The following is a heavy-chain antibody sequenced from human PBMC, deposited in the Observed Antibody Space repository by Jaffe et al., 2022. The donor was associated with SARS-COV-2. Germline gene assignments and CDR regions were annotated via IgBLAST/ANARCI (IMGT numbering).Heavy chain of an antibody. Sequence: EVQLLESGGGLVQPGGSLRLSCAASGFTFSNYAISWVRQAPGKGLEWVSVISGSGGGAVYPDSVKGRFTISRDDSESTLFLQMNSLRAEDTAIYYCAKGRGSGNYFFDSWGQGTLVTVSS. D-gene: IGHD1-7*01. CDR1: GFTFSNYA. CDR2: ISGSGGGA. V-gene: IGHV3-23*01. J-gene: IGHJ4*02. CDR3: AKGRGSGNYFFDS.